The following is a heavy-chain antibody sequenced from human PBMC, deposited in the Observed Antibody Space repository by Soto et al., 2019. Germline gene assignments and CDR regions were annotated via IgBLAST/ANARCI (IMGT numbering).Heavy chain of an antibody. D-gene: IGHD3-10*01. CDR2: FRGSGDDGTT. CDR3: AKKVNAGSGSQYFDY. J-gene: IGHJ4*02. CDR1: GFNFSSYS. V-gene: IGHV3-23*01. Sequence: EVQLLESGGGLVQPGGSLRLSCAASGFNFSSYSMSWVRQAPGKGLEWVSGFRGSGDDGTTYYADSVKGRFTISRDNSKNMLLLQMNSLRAEDTAIYYCAKKVNAGSGSQYFDYGGQGTLVTVSS.